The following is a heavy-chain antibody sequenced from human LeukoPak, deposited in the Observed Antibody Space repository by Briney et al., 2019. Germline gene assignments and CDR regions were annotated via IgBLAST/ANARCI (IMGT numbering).Heavy chain of an antibody. Sequence: PSETLSLTCTVSGGSISSYYWSWIRQPPGKGLEWIGRIYTSGSTNYNPSLKSRVTMPVDTSKNQFSLKLSSVTAADTAVYYCARGQYQLLSGGYYFDYWGQGTLVTVSS. D-gene: IGHD2-2*01. J-gene: IGHJ4*02. CDR3: ARGQYQLLSGGYYFDY. V-gene: IGHV4-4*07. CDR2: IYTSGST. CDR1: GGSISSYY.